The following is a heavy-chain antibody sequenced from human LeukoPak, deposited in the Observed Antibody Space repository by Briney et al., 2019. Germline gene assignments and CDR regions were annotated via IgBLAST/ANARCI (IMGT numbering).Heavy chain of an antibody. D-gene: IGHD1-1*01. CDR3: ARVAKERVGGVYYFDY. CDR1: GFTFSDYD. V-gene: IGHV3-13*01. J-gene: IGHJ4*02. CDR2: IGTADDT. Sequence: PGGSLRLSCAASGFTFSDYDMHWVRQATGKGLEWVSAIGTADDTYYTGSVKGRFTISRENAKNSLYLRMNSLRAGDTAVYYCARVAKERVGGVYYFDYWGQGTLVTVSS.